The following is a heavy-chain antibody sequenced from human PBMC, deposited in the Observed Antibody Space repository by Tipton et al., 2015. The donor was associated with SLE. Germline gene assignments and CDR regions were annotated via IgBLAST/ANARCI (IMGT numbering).Heavy chain of an antibody. CDR1: GFTFSVYW. Sequence: VQLVESGGGLVQPGGSLRLSCAASGFTFSVYWMHWVRQAPGKGLVWVSRINGDGTMTNYADSVKGRFTISRDNAKNTLYLQMNSLRAEDTAVYYCARGRGRGALDYWGQGTLVTVSS. CDR3: ARGRGRGALDY. CDR2: INGDGTMT. V-gene: IGHV3-74*01. D-gene: IGHD2-15*01. J-gene: IGHJ4*02.